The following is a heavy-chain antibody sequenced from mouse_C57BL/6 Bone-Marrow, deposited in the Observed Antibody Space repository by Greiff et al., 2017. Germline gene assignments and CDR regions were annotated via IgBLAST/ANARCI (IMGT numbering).Heavy chain of an antibody. CDR3: ARIEYYGSSSYYFDY. J-gene: IGHJ2*01. Sequence: QVQLQQPGAELVKPGASVKLSCKASGYTFTSYWMHWVKQRPGQGLEWIGMIHPNSGSTNYNEKFKSKATLTVDKSSSTAYMQLSSLTSEDSAVYYCARIEYYGSSSYYFDYWGQGTTLTVSS. V-gene: IGHV1-64*01. D-gene: IGHD1-1*01. CDR2: IHPNSGST. CDR1: GYTFTSYW.